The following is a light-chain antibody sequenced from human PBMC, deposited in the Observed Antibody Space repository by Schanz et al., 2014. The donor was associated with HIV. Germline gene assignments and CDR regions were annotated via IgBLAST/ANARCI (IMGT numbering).Light chain of an antibody. CDR2: KTD. J-gene: IGLJ1*01. V-gene: IGLV1-47*01. CDR1: SSNIGNNY. Sequence: QSVLAQPPSESGTPGQSVTISCSGTSSNIGNNYVYWFQPLPGTTPKLLIFKTDQRPSGVPDRFSGSKSGTSASLAISGLRSEDEADYYCASWDDSLTNYVFGTATKLTVL. CDR3: ASWDDSLTNYV.